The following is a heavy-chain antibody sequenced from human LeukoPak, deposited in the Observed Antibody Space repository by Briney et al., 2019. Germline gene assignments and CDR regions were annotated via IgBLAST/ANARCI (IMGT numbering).Heavy chain of an antibody. D-gene: IGHD5-12*01. V-gene: IGHV3-48*03. CDR3: ARDRYDQSIAGYFDL. CDR1: GFSFSGYE. J-gene: IGHJ2*01. Sequence: PGGSLRLSCAASGFSFSGYEMNWVRQAPGKGLEWLSYISSSDRSIFYADSVKGRFTISRDNAKNSLYLQMNSLRAEDTAVYYCARDRYDQSIAGYFDLWGRGTLVTVSS. CDR2: ISSSDRSI.